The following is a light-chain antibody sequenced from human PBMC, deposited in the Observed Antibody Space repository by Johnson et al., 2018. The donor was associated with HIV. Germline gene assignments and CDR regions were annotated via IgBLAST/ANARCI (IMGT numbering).Light chain of an antibody. CDR1: SSNVGSSF. CDR3: GTWDSSLSAYV. CDR2: DNN. V-gene: IGLV1-51*01. J-gene: IGLJ1*01. Sequence: QPALTQPPSVSAAPGQTVTISCSGSSSNVGSSFVSWYRQVPGTAPKLLIYDNNKRPSGIPDRFSGSKSGTSATLGITGLQTGDEADYYCGTWDSSLSAYVFGTGTKVTVL.